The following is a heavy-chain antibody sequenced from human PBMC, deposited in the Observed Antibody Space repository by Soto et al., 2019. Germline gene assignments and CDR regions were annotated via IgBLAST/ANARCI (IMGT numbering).Heavy chain of an antibody. CDR1: GFTFSSYA. J-gene: IGHJ4*02. Sequence: GGSLRLSCAASGFTFSSYAMSWVRQAPGKGLEWVSAISGSGGSTYYADSVKGRFTISRDNSKNTLYLQMNSLRAEDTAVYYCAKISGFFMITFGGVIVGHFDYWGQGTLVTVSS. CDR2: ISGSGGST. CDR3: AKISGFFMITFGGVIVGHFDY. D-gene: IGHD3-16*02. V-gene: IGHV3-23*01.